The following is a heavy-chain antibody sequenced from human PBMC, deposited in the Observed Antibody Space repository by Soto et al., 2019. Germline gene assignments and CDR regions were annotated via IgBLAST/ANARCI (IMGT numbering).Heavy chain of an antibody. V-gene: IGHV1-18*01. CDR2: ISAYNGNT. Sequence: ASVKFSCKASGYTFTGYGISWVRQAPGQGLEWMGWISAYNGNTNYAQKLQGRVTMTTDTSTSTAYMELRSLRSDDTAVYYCAKTECSGGSCYFDYWGQGTLVTVSS. D-gene: IGHD2-15*01. CDR1: GYTFTGYG. CDR3: AKTECSGGSCYFDY. J-gene: IGHJ4*02.